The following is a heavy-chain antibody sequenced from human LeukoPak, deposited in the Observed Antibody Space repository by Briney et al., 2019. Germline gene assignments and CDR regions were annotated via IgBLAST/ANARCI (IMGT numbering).Heavy chain of an antibody. V-gene: IGHV5-51*01. CDR3: ARHRDAGYYYYMDV. Sequence: GESLKISCKGSGYSFTRYWIGWVRQMPGKGLEWMGIIYPGDSDTRHSPSFQGQVTISADNSISTAYLQWSSLKASDTAIYYCARHRDAGYYYYMDVWAKGTTVTVSS. J-gene: IGHJ6*03. CDR1: GYSFTRYW. D-gene: IGHD2-8*01. CDR2: IYPGDSDT.